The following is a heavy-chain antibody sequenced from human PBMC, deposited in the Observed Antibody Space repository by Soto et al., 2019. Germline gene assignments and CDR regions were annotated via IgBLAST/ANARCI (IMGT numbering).Heavy chain of an antibody. CDR2: IIPIFGTA. J-gene: IGHJ6*02. Sequence: QVQLVQSGAEVKKPGSSVKVSCKASGGTFSSYAISWVRQAPGQGLEWMGGIIPIFGTANYAQKFQGRVTITAYDSTRTAYRELRSRRPEDTCVYYCESPPNEGSGYYYAMDVWGQGTTVTVSS. CDR3: ESPPNEGSGYYYAMDV. CDR1: GGTFSSYA. D-gene: IGHD6-19*01. V-gene: IGHV1-69*12.